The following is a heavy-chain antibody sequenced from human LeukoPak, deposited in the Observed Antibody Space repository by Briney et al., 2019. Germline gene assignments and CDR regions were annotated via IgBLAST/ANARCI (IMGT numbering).Heavy chain of an antibody. J-gene: IGHJ4*02. CDR1: GFTFSSYA. D-gene: IGHD3-22*01. CDR2: ISYDGSNK. CDR3: AKDDPAPSDYYDSSGTFDY. Sequence: GGSLRLSCEASGFTFSSYAMHWVRQAPGKGLEWVAVISYDGSNKYYADSVKGRFTISRDNSKNTLCLQMNSLRAEDTAVYYCAKDDPAPSDYYDSSGTFDYWGQGTLVTVSS. V-gene: IGHV3-30-3*01.